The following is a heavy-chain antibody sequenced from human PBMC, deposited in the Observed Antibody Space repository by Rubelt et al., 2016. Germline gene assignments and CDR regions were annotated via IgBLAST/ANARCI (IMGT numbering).Heavy chain of an antibody. CDR1: GYNFTTYG. CDR2: ISAYNGNT. J-gene: IGHJ4*02. Sequence: QVQLVQSGAGVKKPGASMKVSCKASGYNFTTYGIHWVRQAPGQGLARMGWISAYNGNTNYAQKLQGRVTMTTDTSTSTAYVELRSMRYDDTAVYYCSRGLETINGYWGQGTLVTVSS. CDR3: SRGLETINGY. D-gene: IGHD5-24*01. V-gene: IGHV1-18*01.